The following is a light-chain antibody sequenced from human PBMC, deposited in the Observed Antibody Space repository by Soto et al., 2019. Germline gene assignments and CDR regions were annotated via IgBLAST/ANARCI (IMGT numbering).Light chain of an antibody. J-gene: IGKJ5*01. CDR1: QSVSSN. Sequence: EIVMTQSPATLSVSPGERATLSCRASQSVSSNLAWYQQKPGQAPRLLIYGAPSTATDIPARFSGSGSGTEFTLTISSLQSEDFAVYYCQQYNNWPITFGQGTRLEIK. CDR2: GAP. V-gene: IGKV3-15*01. CDR3: QQYNNWPIT.